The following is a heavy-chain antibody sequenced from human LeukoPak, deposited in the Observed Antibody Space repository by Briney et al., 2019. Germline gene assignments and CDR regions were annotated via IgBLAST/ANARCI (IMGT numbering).Heavy chain of an antibody. CDR3: ARVPERGYCNSTSCYYYYYYGMDV. V-gene: IGHV4-59*12. D-gene: IGHD2-2*01. Sequence: PSETLSLTCTVSGGSISSYYWSWIRQPPGKGLEWIGYIYYSGSTNYNPSLKSRVTISVDTSKNQFSLKLSSVTAADTAVYYCARVPERGYCNSTSCYYYYYYGMDVWGQGTTVTVSS. J-gene: IGHJ6*02. CDR1: GGSISSYY. CDR2: IYYSGST.